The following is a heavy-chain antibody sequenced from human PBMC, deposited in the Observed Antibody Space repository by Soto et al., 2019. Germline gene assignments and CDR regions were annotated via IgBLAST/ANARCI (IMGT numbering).Heavy chain of an antibody. CDR3: ARDLYYYGSGSYYVLDP. Sequence: SQTLSLTCAISGDSVSSNSAAWNWIRQSPSRGLEWLGRTYYRSKWYNDYAVSVKSRITINPDTSKNQFSLQLNSVTPEDTAVNYCARDLYYYGSGSYYVLDPWGQGTLVTVSS. CDR1: GDSVSSNSAA. CDR2: TYYRSKWYN. V-gene: IGHV6-1*01. J-gene: IGHJ5*02. D-gene: IGHD3-10*01.